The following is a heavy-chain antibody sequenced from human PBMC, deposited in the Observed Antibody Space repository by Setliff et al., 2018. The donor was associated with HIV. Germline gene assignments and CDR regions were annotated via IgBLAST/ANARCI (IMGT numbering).Heavy chain of an antibody. V-gene: IGHV1-46*01. Sequence: ASVKVSCKASGYTFTNYFIHWVGQAPGQGLEWMEIVNPSDGSTSNSQKFQGRVTMTRDTSTSTVYMEVNSLRSEDTAVYFCARTSSALTTRGEYYFDYWGQGTLVTSPQ. D-gene: IGHD4-4*01. CDR1: GYTFTNYF. CDR2: VNPSDGST. CDR3: ARTSSALTTRGEYYFDY. J-gene: IGHJ4*02.